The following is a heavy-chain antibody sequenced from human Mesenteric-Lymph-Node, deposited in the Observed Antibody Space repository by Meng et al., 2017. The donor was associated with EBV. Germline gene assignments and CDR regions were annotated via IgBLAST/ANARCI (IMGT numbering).Heavy chain of an antibody. D-gene: IGHD4-17*01. CDR2: ISSSSSHI. J-gene: IGHJ4*02. V-gene: IGHV3-21*01. Sequence: EVQLVESGXXLVKPGGXLRRACAASGFSFSSYNMNWVRQAPGKGLEWVSCISSSSSHIYYADSVKGRFTISRDNAKNSLYLQMNNLRAEDTAIYYCAGDPGVDYWGQGTLVTVSS. CDR1: GFSFSSYN. CDR3: AGDPGVDY.